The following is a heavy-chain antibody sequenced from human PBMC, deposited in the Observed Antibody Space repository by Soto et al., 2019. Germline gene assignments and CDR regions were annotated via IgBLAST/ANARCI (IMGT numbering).Heavy chain of an antibody. CDR2: IYPGDSDT. J-gene: IGHJ6*03. D-gene: IGHD5-18*01. V-gene: IGHV5-51*01. CDR1: GYSFTSFW. Sequence: GESLKISCKGSGYSFTSFWIGWVRQMPGKGLEWMGIIYPGDSDTRYSPSFQGQVTISADKSISTAYLQWSSLKASDTAMYYCASNSGYSYGFHYYYYYMDVWGKGTTVTVSS. CDR3: ASNSGYSYGFHYYYYYMDV.